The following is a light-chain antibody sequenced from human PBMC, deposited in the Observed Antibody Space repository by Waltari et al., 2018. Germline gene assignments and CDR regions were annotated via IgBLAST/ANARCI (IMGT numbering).Light chain of an antibody. CDR3: GTWDSSLSGAV. CDR1: SSNIGNNY. CDR2: ENT. Sequence: QSVLTQPPSVSAAPGQRVTISCSGGSSNIGNNYVSWYRQFPGTAPKLLIYENTERPSGIPARFSGPKSGTSATLDITGLQAGDEADYYCGTWDSSLSGAVFGGGTHLTVL. J-gene: IGLJ7*01. V-gene: IGLV1-51*02.